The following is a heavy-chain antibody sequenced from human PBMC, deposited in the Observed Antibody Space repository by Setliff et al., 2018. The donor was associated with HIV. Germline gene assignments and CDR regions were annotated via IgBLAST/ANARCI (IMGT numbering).Heavy chain of an antibody. CDR2: ITSNLNYR. J-gene: IGHJ4*02. CDR1: GFT. Sequence: SLRLSCAASGFTHWVRQAPGKGLEWVSSITSNLNYRYADSVKGRFTISRDNTKNSLYLQMNSLRAEDTAVYYCARGDSFVYSYVYPDYWGQGTLVTVSS. V-gene: IGHV3-21*01. CDR3: ARGDSFVYSYVYPDY. D-gene: IGHD3-22*01.